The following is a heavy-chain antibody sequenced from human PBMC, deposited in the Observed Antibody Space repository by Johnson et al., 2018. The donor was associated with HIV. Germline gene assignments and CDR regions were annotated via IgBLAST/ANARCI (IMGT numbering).Heavy chain of an antibody. J-gene: IGHJ3*02. CDR3: ARVLGTSDAFDI. D-gene: IGHD1-1*01. V-gene: IGHV3-64*01. CDR2: ISSNGGST. Sequence: RQAPGKGLEYVSAISSNGGSTYYANSVKGRFTISRDNSKNTLYLQMNSLRAEDTAVYYCARVLGTSDAFDIWGQGTMVTVSS.